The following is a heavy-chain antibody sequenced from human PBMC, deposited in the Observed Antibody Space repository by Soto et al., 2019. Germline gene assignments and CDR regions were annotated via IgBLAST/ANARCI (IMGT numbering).Heavy chain of an antibody. Sequence: QVQLVQSGAEVKKPGSSVKVSCKASGGTFSSYAISWVRQAPGQGLEWMGGIIPIFGTANYAQKFQGRVTITADESTSTSYMELSSLRSDDTAVYYCARDNLEWPYYGYFQHWGQGTLVTVSS. CDR2: IIPIFGTA. CDR1: GGTFSSYA. J-gene: IGHJ1*01. V-gene: IGHV1-69*12. CDR3: ARDNLEWPYYGYFQH. D-gene: IGHD3-3*01.